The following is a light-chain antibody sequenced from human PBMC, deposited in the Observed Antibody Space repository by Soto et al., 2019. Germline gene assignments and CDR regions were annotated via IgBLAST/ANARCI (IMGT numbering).Light chain of an antibody. CDR3: QQSNSTPWT. CDR1: QSISGY. J-gene: IGKJ1*01. CDR2: GTS. V-gene: IGKV1-39*01. Sequence: DIQMTQSPSSLSGSAGDRVTITCRASQSISGYLNWYQQKPGKAPKVLMYGTSILQTGVSSRFSGSGSGTDFTLTINSLQPEDFAIYYCQQSNSTPWTFGQGTKVEIK.